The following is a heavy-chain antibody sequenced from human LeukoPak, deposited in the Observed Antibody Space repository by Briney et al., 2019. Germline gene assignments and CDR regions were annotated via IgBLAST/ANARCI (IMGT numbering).Heavy chain of an antibody. CDR2: ISYDGSNN. J-gene: IGHJ6*02. CDR1: GFTFSSYA. Sequence: GSLRLSCAASGFTFSSYAMHWVRQAPGKGLEWVAVISYDGSNNYYADSVKGRFTISRDNSKNTLYLQMNSLRAEDTAVYYCARCSKPPTYYYGSGTKTPYYYYYGMDVWGQGTTVTVSS. D-gene: IGHD3-10*01. CDR3: ARCSKPPTYYYGSGTKTPYYYYYGMDV. V-gene: IGHV3-30-3*01.